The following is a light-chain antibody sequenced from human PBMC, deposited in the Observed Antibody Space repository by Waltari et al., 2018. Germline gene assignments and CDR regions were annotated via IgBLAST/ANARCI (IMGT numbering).Light chain of an antibody. Sequence: EIVMTQSPATLSVSPGERATLSCRASQSLRRSFLAWYQQKPGQAPRLLIYGTSTRATGIPDRFSGSGSGTEFTLTISSLQSEDFAVYYCQQYNNWPRTFGRGTKVEIK. CDR1: QSLRRSF. J-gene: IGKJ1*01. CDR2: GTS. V-gene: IGKV3-15*01. CDR3: QQYNNWPRT.